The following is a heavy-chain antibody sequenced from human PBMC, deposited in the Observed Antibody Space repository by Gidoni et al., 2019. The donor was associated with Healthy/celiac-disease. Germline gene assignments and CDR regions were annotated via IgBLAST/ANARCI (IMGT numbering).Heavy chain of an antibody. D-gene: IGHD6-19*01. CDR3: AKKQWPTTLTQGGYLPRQNVNYFDY. CDR2: ISGSGGST. Sequence: EVQLLESGGGLVQPGGSLRLPCAASGFSFSSYALGWARPAPGKGLGWVSAISGSGGSTYYADSVKGRFTISRDNSKNTLYLQMNSLRAEDTAVYYCAKKQWPTTLTQGGYLPRQNVNYFDYWGQGTLVTVSS. J-gene: IGHJ4*02. CDR1: GFSFSSYA. V-gene: IGHV3-23*01.